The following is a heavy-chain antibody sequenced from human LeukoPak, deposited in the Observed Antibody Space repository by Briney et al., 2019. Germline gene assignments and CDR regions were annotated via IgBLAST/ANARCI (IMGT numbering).Heavy chain of an antibody. V-gene: IGHV4-39*07. CDR1: GGSISSSSYY. J-gene: IGHJ3*02. D-gene: IGHD1-26*01. CDR3: ARPMGELLRDAFDI. Sequence: SETLSLSCAGSGGSISSSSYYWGWLRQPPGKGLEWIGSIYYSGSTYYNPSLKSRVTISVDTSKNQFSLKLSSVTAADTAVYYCARPMGELLRDAFDIWGQGTMVTVSS. CDR2: IYYSGST.